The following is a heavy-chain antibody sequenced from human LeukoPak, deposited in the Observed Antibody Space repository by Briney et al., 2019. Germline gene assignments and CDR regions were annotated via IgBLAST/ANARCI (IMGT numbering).Heavy chain of an antibody. D-gene: IGHD2-2*02. CDR2: IYYIGNT. V-gene: IGHV4-39*01. CDR1: GDSISSSGYY. Sequence: PSETLSLTCTVSGDSISSSGYYYDWIRQPPGKGLEWIGNIYYIGNTWYNPSLKSRVTMSVDTSKNQFSLRLSSVTAADTAVYYCARHVTFVVPADIRWFDPWGQGTLVTVSS. J-gene: IGHJ5*02. CDR3: ARHVTFVVPADIRWFDP.